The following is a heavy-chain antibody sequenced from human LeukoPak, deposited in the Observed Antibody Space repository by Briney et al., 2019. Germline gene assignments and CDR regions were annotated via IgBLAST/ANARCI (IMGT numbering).Heavy chain of an antibody. CDR2: ISTGSSYI. J-gene: IGHJ6*02. CDR1: GFTFSSYS. Sequence: GGSLRLSCAASGFTFSSYSMNWVRQAPGKGLEWVSSISTGSSYIYYADSVKGRFTISRDDSKNTFYLQMNSLRAEDTAVYYCAKANRDHLSHYYGVDVWGQGTTV. D-gene: IGHD3-10*01. V-gene: IGHV3-21*01. CDR3: AKANRDHLSHYYGVDV.